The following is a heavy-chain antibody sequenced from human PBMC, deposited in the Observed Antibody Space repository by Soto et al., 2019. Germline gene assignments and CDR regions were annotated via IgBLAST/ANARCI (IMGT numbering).Heavy chain of an antibody. CDR1: GFTFSSYA. V-gene: IGHV3-23*01. CDR3: AKDEGGYSYGSGFDY. Sequence: GGSLRLSCAASGFTFSSYAMSWVRQAPGKGLEWVSAISGSGGSTYYADSVKGRFTISRDNSKNTLYLQMNSLRAEDTAVYYCAKDEGGYSYGSGFDYWGQGTLVTVSS. J-gene: IGHJ4*02. CDR2: ISGSGGST. D-gene: IGHD5-18*01.